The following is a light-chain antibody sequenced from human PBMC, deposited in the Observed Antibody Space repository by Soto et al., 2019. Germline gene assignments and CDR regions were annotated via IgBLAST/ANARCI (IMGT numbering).Light chain of an antibody. CDR3: QQYDKLPIT. Sequence: DIQMTQSPSSLSASVGDRVIITCQASQDISNYLNWYQQKPGKAPKLLIYDASNLETGVPSRFSGSGSGTDFTFTISSLQPEDIATYYCQQYDKLPITFGGGTKAEIK. CDR2: DAS. J-gene: IGKJ4*01. V-gene: IGKV1-33*01. CDR1: QDISNY.